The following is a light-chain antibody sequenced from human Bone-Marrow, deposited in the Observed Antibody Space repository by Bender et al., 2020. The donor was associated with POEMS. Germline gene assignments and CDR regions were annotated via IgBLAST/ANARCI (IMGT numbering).Light chain of an antibody. CDR3: QAGDISGPYHVV. J-gene: IGLJ2*01. V-gene: IGLV3-25*03. Sequence: SYELTQPPSVSVSPGQTARIPCSGDAVPDQYSYWYQQKPGQAPVLLIYKDTERPSGIPERFSVSSSGTTVTLTIRGVQAEDEADYHCQAGDISGPYHVVFGGGTKLTVL. CDR2: KDT. CDR1: AVPDQY.